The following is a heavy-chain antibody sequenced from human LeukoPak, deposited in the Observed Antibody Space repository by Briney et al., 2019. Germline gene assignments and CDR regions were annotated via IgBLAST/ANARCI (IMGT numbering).Heavy chain of an antibody. CDR2: INPNSCCT. D-gene: IGHD6-25*01. CDR3: GVKIGYSSGQYMVV. V-gene: IGHV1-2*02. Sequence: ASVNVSCMTCGYTLIGYYIHWVRQAPGRGREWMGWINPNSCCTTYAPRFEGRVTMTGDSSINIAYMELSRMRSDDTTLYYRGVKIGYSSGQYMVVWGKGTTVTAS. CDR1: GYTLIGYY. J-gene: IGHJ6*03.